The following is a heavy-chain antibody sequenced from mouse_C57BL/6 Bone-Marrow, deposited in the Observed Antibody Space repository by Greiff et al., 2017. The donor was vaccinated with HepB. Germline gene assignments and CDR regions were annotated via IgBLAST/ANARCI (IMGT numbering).Heavy chain of an antibody. D-gene: IGHD2-2*01. J-gene: IGHJ3*01. Sequence: EVMLVESGGGLVKPGGSLKLSCAASGFTFSDYGMHWVRQAPEKGLEWVAYISSGSSTIYYADTVKGRFTISRDNAKNTLFLQMTSLRSEDTAMYYCARERVTTGFAYWGQGTLVTVSA. CDR2: ISSGSSTI. V-gene: IGHV5-17*01. CDR1: GFTFSDYG. CDR3: ARERVTTGFAY.